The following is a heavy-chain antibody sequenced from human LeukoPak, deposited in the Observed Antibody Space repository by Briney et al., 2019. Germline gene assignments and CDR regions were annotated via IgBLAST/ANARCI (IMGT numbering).Heavy chain of an antibody. Sequence: SQTLSLTCAVSGGSISSGGYSWSWIRQPPGKGLEWIGYIYHSGSTYYNPSLKSRVTISVDRSKNQFSLKLSSVTAADTAVYYCASYGSGEFDYWGQGTLVTVSS. J-gene: IGHJ4*02. CDR1: GGSISSGGYS. V-gene: IGHV4-30-2*01. D-gene: IGHD3-10*01. CDR3: ASYGSGEFDY. CDR2: IYHSGST.